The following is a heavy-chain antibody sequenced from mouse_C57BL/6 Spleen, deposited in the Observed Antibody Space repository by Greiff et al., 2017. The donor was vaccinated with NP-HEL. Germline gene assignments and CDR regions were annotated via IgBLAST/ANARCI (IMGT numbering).Heavy chain of an antibody. CDR2: ISDGGSYT. CDR3: ARDAYEGRYFDV. CDR1: GFTFSSYA. V-gene: IGHV5-4*01. D-gene: IGHD6-5*01. Sequence: EVKLVESGGGLVKPGGSLKLSCAASGFTFSSYAMSWVRQTPEKRLEWVATISDGGSYTYYPDNVKGRFTISRDNAKNNLYLQMSHLKSEDTAMYYCARDAYEGRYFDVWGTGTTVTVSS. J-gene: IGHJ1*03.